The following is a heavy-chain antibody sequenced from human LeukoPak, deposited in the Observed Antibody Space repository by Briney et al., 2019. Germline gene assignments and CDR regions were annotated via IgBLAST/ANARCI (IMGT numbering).Heavy chain of an antibody. V-gene: IGHV4-39*01. D-gene: IGHD6-13*01. CDR2: IYYSGST. CDR3: ARLGVSSWYIDY. Sequence: PSETLSLTCTVSSGSISSSSDYWGRIRLPPGKGLEWIGSIYYSGSTYYNPSLKSRVTISVDTSKNQFSLKLSSVTAADTAVYYCARLGVSSWYIDYWGQGPLVTVSS. CDR1: SGSISSSSDY. J-gene: IGHJ4*02.